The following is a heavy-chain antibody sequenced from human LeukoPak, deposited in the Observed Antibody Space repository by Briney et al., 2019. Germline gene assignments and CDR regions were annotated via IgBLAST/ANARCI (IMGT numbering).Heavy chain of an antibody. CDR3: ARDTSKRGIAARL. Sequence: ASVKVSCKASGYTFTSYYMHWVRQAPGQGLEWMGIINPSGGSTSYAQKFQGRVTMTRDTSTSTVYMELSSLRSEDTAVYSCARDTSKRGIAARLWGQGTLVTVSS. J-gene: IGHJ4*02. V-gene: IGHV1-46*01. D-gene: IGHD6-6*01. CDR2: INPSGGST. CDR1: GYTFTSYY.